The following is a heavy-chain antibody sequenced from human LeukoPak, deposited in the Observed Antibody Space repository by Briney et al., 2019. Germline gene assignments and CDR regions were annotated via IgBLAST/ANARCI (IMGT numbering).Heavy chain of an antibody. D-gene: IGHD3-9*01. Sequence: ASVKVSCKASGYTFTGYYMHWVRQAPGQGLEWMGWINPVNGNRNYSEKFQGRVTITRDTSARTAYMELSSLISEDMAVYYCARDRPQTGALDMWGQGTMVTVSS. J-gene: IGHJ3*02. CDR3: ARDRPQTGALDM. CDR2: INPVNGNR. CDR1: GYTFTGYY. V-gene: IGHV1-3*03.